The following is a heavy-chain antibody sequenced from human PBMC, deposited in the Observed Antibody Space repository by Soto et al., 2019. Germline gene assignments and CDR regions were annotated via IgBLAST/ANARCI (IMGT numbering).Heavy chain of an antibody. CDR2: IDQDGNEK. J-gene: IGHJ6*02. CDR1: GFNFYTSW. V-gene: IGHV3-7*05. Sequence: EVQVVESGGGLVQPGGSLRLSCAASGFNFYTSWMDWVRQSPGKGLEWVANIDQDGNEKYYVDSVKGRFTISRDNAKNSLYLQMNSLRAEDTAVYYCSRRLEVWGQGTTVTVSS. CDR3: SRRLEV.